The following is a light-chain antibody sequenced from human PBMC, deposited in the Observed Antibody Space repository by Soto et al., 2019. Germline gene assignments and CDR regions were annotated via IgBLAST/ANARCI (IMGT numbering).Light chain of an antibody. CDR1: SSDVGGYNY. CDR3: SSYTSSSTLV. Sequence: QSVLTQPASVSGSPGQSITISCTGTSSDVGGYNYVSWYQQHPGKAPKLMIYDVSNRPSGVSNRFSGSKSGNTASLTISGRQAEDEADYYCSSYTSSSTLVFGGGTKVTVL. J-gene: IGLJ2*01. CDR2: DVS. V-gene: IGLV2-14*01.